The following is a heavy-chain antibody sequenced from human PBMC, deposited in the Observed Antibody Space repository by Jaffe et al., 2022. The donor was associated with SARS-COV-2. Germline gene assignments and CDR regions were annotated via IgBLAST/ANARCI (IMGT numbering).Heavy chain of an antibody. V-gene: IGHV3-9*01. J-gene: IGHJ6*02. CDR3: AKDKADSPLALGRYYYGMDV. CDR2: ISWNSGSI. Sequence: EVQLVESGGGLVQPGRSLRLSCAASGFTFDDYAMHWVRQAPGKGLEWVSGISWNSGSIGYADSVKGRFTISRDNAKNSLYLQMNSLRAEDTALYYCAKDKADSPLALGRYYYGMDVWGQGTTVTVSS. D-gene: IGHD1-26*01. CDR1: GFTFDDYA.